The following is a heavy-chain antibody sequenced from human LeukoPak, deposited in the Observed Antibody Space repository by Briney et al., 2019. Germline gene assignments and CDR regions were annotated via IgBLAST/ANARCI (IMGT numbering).Heavy chain of an antibody. J-gene: IGHJ4*02. D-gene: IGHD3-3*01. CDR2: ISSSSSTI. Sequence: GGSLRLSCAASGFTFSSYSMNWVRQAPGKGLEWVSYISSSSSTIYYADSVKGRFTISRDNAKNTLHLQMNSLRAEDTAVYYCARGGYYGSGRYYFDYWGQGTLVTVSS. CDR1: GFTFSSYS. CDR3: ARGGYYGSGRYYFDY. V-gene: IGHV3-48*04.